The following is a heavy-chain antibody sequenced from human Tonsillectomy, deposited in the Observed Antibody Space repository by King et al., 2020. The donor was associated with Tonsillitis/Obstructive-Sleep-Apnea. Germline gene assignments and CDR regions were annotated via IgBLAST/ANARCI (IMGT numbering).Heavy chain of an antibody. CDR1: GGSFSGYY. V-gene: IGHV4-34*01. CDR3: ARGLRGRYSDYYYMDV. J-gene: IGHJ6*03. Sequence: VQLQQWGAGLLKPSQTLSLTCGVYGGSFSGYYWSWIRQPPGKGLEWIGEISHSGSTNYNPSLKSRVTISADTSKRQFSLKLSSVTAADTAVYYCARGLRGRYSDYYYMDVWGKGAPVTVSS. D-gene: IGHD3-16*01. CDR2: ISHSGST.